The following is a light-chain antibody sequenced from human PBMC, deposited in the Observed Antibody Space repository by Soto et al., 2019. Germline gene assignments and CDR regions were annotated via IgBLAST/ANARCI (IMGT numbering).Light chain of an antibody. CDR3: AAWDDSLNGLV. Sequence: QAVVTQPPSASGTPGQRVTISCSGSSSNIGSNTVNWYQQLPGTAPTLLIYSNNQRPSGVPDRFSGSKSGTSASLAISGLQSEDEADYYCAAWDDSLNGLVFGGGTKLTVL. CDR2: SNN. V-gene: IGLV1-44*01. CDR1: SSNIGSNT. J-gene: IGLJ2*01.